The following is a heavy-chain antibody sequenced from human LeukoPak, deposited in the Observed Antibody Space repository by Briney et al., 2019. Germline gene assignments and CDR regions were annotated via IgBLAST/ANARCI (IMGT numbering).Heavy chain of an antibody. D-gene: IGHD3-9*01. CDR1: GGSVSSSIYY. CDR3: ASRNDILTGYVFDF. V-gene: IGHV4-39*01. J-gene: IGHJ4*02. CDR2: IYYSGST. Sequence: SETLSLTCTVSGGSVSSSIYYWGRIRQPPGKGLEWIGSIYYSGSTSYNPSLKSRVTISVDTSKNQFSLKLTSVTAADTAVYYCASRNDILTGYVFDFWGQGTLVTVSS.